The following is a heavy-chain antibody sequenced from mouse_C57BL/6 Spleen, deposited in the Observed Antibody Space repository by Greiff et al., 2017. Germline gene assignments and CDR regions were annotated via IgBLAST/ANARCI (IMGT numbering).Heavy chain of an antibody. Sequence: VHVKQSGPELVKPGASVKIPCKASGYTFTDYNMDWVKQSHGKSLEWIGDINPNNGGTIYNQKFKGKATLTVDKSSSTAYMELRSLTSEDTAVYYCARSTFDYWGQGTTLTVSS. V-gene: IGHV1-18*01. CDR3: ARSTFDY. CDR2: INPNNGGT. D-gene: IGHD4-1*02. CDR1: GYTFTDYN. J-gene: IGHJ2*01.